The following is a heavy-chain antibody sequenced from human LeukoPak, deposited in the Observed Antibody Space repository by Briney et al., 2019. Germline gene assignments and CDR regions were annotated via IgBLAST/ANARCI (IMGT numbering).Heavy chain of an antibody. CDR3: ATVRYFDWLSHKNYFDY. J-gene: IGHJ4*02. Sequence: SVKVSCKASGGTFSSYAISWVRQAPGQGLEWMGGIIPIFGTANYAEKFQGRVTITADESTSTAYMELSSLRSEDTAVYYCATVRYFDWLSHKNYFDYWGQGTLVTVSS. V-gene: IGHV1-69*13. D-gene: IGHD3-9*01. CDR1: GGTFSSYA. CDR2: IIPIFGTA.